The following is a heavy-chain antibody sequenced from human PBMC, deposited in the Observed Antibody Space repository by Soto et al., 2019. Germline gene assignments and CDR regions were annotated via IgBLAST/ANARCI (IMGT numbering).Heavy chain of an antibody. CDR2: IYSSGST. V-gene: IGHV3-53*01. CDR1: WVTVSNNY. D-gene: IGHD5-18*01. CDR3: ARGYSYTQPVYDY. Sequence: GGSLRLSCAASWVTVSNNYMTWVRQAPGKGLEWVSFIYSSGSTYYADSVKGRFTISRDNFKNTLYLQMNSLRAEDTAVYYCARGYSYTQPVYDYWGLGTLVTVSS. J-gene: IGHJ4*02.